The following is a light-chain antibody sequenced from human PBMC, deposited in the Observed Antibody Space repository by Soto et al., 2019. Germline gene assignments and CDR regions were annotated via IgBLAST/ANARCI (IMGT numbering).Light chain of an antibody. CDR3: QQYNNRPPWT. CDR1: QSVANN. Sequence: EIVMTQSPATLSVSPGDRVTLSCRASQSVANNLAWYQQRPGQGPRLLIYGVSARAAGIPARFSGSGSGTEFTLTISSLQSEDFALYYCQQYNNRPPWTFGQGTKVDIK. J-gene: IGKJ1*01. CDR2: GVS. V-gene: IGKV3-15*01.